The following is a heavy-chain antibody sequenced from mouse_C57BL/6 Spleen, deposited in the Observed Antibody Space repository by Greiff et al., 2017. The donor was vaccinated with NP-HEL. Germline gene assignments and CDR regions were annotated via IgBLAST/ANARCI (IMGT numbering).Heavy chain of an antibody. CDR2: IDPEDGET. D-gene: IGHD2-1*01. V-gene: IGHV14-2*01. CDR1: GFNITDYY. Sequence: VQLQQSGAELVKPGASVKLSCTASGFNITDYYMHWVKQRTEQGLEWIGRIDPEDGETRYAPQFQGKATITADTSSNTAYLQLSSLTSEDTAVYYCARSDGNYPWFAYWGQGTLVTVSA. J-gene: IGHJ3*01. CDR3: ARSDGNYPWFAY.